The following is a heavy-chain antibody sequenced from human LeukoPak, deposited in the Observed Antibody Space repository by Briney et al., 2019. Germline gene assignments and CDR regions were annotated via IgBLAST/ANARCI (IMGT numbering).Heavy chain of an antibody. CDR3: AVGFGELLFDY. Sequence: PSETLSFTCAVYGGSFSGYYWSWIRQPPGKGLEWIGEINHSGSTNYNPSLKSRVTISVDTSKNQFSLKLSSVTAADTAVYYCAVGFGELLFDYWGQGTLVTVSS. V-gene: IGHV4-34*01. D-gene: IGHD3-10*01. CDR2: INHSGST. J-gene: IGHJ4*02. CDR1: GGSFSGYY.